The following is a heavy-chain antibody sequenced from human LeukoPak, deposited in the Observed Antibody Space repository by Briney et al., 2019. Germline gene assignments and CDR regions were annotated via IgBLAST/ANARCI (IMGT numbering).Heavy chain of an antibody. Sequence: YPSETLSLTCTVSGGSISSYYWSWLRQPAGKGLEWIGRIYTSGSTNYNPSLKSRVTMSVDTSKNQFSLKLSSVTAADTAVYYCAREAPYGDYDYYYYYYMDVWGKGTTVTVSS. V-gene: IGHV4-4*07. CDR1: GGSISSYY. J-gene: IGHJ6*03. CDR2: IYTSGST. CDR3: AREAPYGDYDYYYYYYMDV. D-gene: IGHD4-17*01.